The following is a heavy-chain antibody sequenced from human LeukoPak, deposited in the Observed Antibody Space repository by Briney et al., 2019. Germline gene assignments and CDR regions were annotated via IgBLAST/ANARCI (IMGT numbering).Heavy chain of an antibody. CDR2: IRYDGSNK. J-gene: IGHJ4*02. CDR3: AKGLEMATIWDFDY. V-gene: IGHV3-30*02. CDR1: GFTFSSYG. D-gene: IGHD5-24*01. Sequence: PGRSLRLSCAASGFTFSSYGMHWVRQAPGKGLEWVAFIRYDGSNKYYADSVKGRFTISRDNSKNTLYLQMNSLRAEDTAVYYCAKGLEMATIWDFDYWGQGTLVTVSS.